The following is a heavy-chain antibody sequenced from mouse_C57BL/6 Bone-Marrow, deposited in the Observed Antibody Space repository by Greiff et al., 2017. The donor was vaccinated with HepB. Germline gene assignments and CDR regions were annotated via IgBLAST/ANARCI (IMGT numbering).Heavy chain of an antibody. J-gene: IGHJ2*01. V-gene: IGHV1-19*01. CDR3: ARSRSERDY. Sequence: VQLKQSGPVLVKPGASVKMSCKASGYTFTDYYMNWVKQSHGKSLEWIGVINPYNGGTSYNQKFKGKATLTVDKSSSTAYMELNSLTSEDSAVYYCARSRSERDYWGQGTTLTVSS. CDR2: INPYNGGT. CDR1: GYTFTDYY.